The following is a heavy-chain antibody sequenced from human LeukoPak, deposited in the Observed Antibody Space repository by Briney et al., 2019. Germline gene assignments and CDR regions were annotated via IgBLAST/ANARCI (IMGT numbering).Heavy chain of an antibody. CDR2: XXXXXXXX. CDR1: GFPLSSYS. D-gene: IGHD2-15*01. CDR3: VRVKGSYFDY. Sequence: GGSLRLSCAASGFPLSSYSIXXXRQAXXXXXEWXXYXXXXXXXXXXXDSXXXXXXXXXDNAKNSLFLQMNSPRAEDTAVYYCVRVKGSYFDYWGQGALVTVSS. J-gene: IGHJ4*02. V-gene: IGHV3-48*01.